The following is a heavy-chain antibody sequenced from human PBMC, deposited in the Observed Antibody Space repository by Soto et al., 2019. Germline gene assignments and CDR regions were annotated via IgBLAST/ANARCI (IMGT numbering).Heavy chain of an antibody. D-gene: IGHD3-10*01. CDR2: ISGGGDPT. J-gene: IGHJ4*02. Sequence: EVQLLESGGGLVQPGGSLRLSCAASGFTFNNYAMTWVRQAPGKGLEWVSAISGGGDPTSYADSVKGRFTVSRDGFKNTLYLQMGSLGAEDTALYYCAKGRGGSGSLTPRVDFWGQGTLVTVSS. V-gene: IGHV3-23*01. CDR1: GFTFNNYA. CDR3: AKGRGGSGSLTPRVDF.